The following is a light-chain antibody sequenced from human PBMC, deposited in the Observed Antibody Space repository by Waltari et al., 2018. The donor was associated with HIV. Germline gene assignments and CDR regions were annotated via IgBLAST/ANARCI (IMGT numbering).Light chain of an antibody. V-gene: IGLV3-1*01. CDR1: ELGDKY. J-gene: IGLJ3*02. CDR3: QAWGSTTSGV. CDR2: QDN. Sequence: SYEVTQPPSVAVSPGQTATITPSGYELGDKYTSWYQQKPGQSPLPVIYQDNKRPSGIPERFSGSSSGHTATLTISGTLPMDEADYYCQAWGSTTSGVFGRGTRLTVL.